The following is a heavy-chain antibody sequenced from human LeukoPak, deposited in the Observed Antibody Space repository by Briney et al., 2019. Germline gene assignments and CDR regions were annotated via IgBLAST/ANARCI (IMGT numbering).Heavy chain of an antibody. D-gene: IGHD1-14*01. CDR2: IYRNGAA. CDR3: AYNRNFALDN. J-gene: IGHJ4*02. Sequence: PSETLSLTCAVSGASVDSHSWWSWVRPPPGKGLEWIGEIYRNGAANYKPSLKSRVTMSIDTSKNYFSLKLTSVTAADTAVYYCAYNRNFALDNWGQGTLVTVSS. V-gene: IGHV4/OR15-8*02. CDR1: GASVDSHSW.